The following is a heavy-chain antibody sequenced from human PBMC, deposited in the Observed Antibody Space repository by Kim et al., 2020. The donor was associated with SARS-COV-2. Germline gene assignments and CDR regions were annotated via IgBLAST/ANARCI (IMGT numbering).Heavy chain of an antibody. V-gene: IGHV3-9*01. Sequence: GGSLRLSCAASGFTFDDYAMHWVRQAPGKGLEWVSGISWNSGSIGYADSVKGRFTISRDNAKNSLYLQMNSLRAEDTALYYCAKDTDHRGVSSAFDIWGQGTMVTVSS. D-gene: IGHD3-10*01. CDR1: GFTFDDYA. J-gene: IGHJ3*02. CDR3: AKDTDHRGVSSAFDI. CDR2: ISWNSGSI.